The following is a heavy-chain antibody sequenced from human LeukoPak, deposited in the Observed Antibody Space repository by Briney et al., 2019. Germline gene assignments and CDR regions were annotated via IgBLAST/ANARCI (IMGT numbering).Heavy chain of an antibody. V-gene: IGHV3-23*01. Sequence: GGSLRLSCAASGFTFSSYAMSWVRQAPGKGLEWVSAISGSGGSTYYADSEKGRFTISRDNSKNTLYLQMNSLRAEDTAVYYCAKDPSSWYRFDYWGQGTLVTVSS. J-gene: IGHJ4*02. CDR2: ISGSGGST. D-gene: IGHD6-13*01. CDR3: AKDPSSWYRFDY. CDR1: GFTFSSYA.